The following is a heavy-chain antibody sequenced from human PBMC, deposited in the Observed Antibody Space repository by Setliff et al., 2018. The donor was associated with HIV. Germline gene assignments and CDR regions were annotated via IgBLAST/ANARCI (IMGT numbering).Heavy chain of an antibody. CDR1: GGSFSHYY. CDR2: INHSGST. D-gene: IGHD5-18*01. CDR3: ARVYGYGHSPIDS. V-gene: IGHV4-34*01. J-gene: IGHJ4*02. Sequence: PSETLSLTCAVYGGSFSHYYWNWVRQSPGQGLEWIGEINHSGSTNYNPSLKSRVTVSVDRSKNQFSLKLNSLTAVDTAVYYCARVYGYGHSPIDSWGQGTPVTVTS.